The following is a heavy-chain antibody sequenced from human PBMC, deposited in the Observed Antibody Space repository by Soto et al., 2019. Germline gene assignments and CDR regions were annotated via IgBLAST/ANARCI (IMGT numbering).Heavy chain of an antibody. D-gene: IGHD6-13*01. CDR3: ARDGYSSSWYISDYYGMDV. J-gene: IGHJ6*02. Sequence: SVKVSCKASGGTFSSYAISWVRQAPGQGLEWMGGIIPIFGTANYAQKFQGRVTITADESTNTAYMELSSLRSEDTAVYYCARDGYSSSWYISDYYGMDVWGQGTTVTVSS. CDR2: IIPIFGTA. V-gene: IGHV1-69*13. CDR1: GGTFSSYA.